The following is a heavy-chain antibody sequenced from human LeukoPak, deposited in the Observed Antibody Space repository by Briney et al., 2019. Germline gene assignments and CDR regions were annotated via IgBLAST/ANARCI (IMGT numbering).Heavy chain of an antibody. J-gene: IGHJ4*02. CDR3: AKDLRIAAAGNDY. V-gene: IGHV3-53*01. Sequence: GGSLRLSCAASGFTVSSNYMSWVRQAPGKGLEWVSVIYSGGSTYYADSVKGRFTISRDNSKNTLYLQMNSLRAEDTAVYYCAKDLRIAAAGNDYWGQGTLVTVSS. CDR1: GFTVSSNY. D-gene: IGHD6-13*01. CDR2: IYSGGST.